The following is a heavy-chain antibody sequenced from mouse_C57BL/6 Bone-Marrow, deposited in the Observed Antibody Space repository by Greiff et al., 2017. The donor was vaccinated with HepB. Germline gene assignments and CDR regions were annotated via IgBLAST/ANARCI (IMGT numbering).Heavy chain of an antibody. Sequence: VQLQQPGAELVRPGTSVKLSCKASGYTFTSYWMHWVKQRPGQGLGWIGVIDPSDSYTNYNQKFKGKATLTVDTSSSTAYMQLSSLTSEDSAVYYCARKGSFAYWGQGTLVTVSA. CDR2: IDPSDSYT. CDR3: ARKGSFAY. V-gene: IGHV1-59*01. CDR1: GYTFTSYW. J-gene: IGHJ3*01.